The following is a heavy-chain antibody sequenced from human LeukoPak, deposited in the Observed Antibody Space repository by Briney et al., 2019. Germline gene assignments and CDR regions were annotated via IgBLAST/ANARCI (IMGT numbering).Heavy chain of an antibody. J-gene: IGHJ4*02. CDR2: INWNGGST. Sequence: GGSLRLSCAASGFTFSSYSMNWVRQAPGKGLEWVSGINWNGGSTGYADSVKGRFTISRDNAKNSLYLQMNSLRAEDTALYYCARGRGVYGSGSYFLPFDYWGQGTLVTVSS. D-gene: IGHD3-10*01. CDR3: ARGRGVYGSGSYFLPFDY. CDR1: GFTFSSYS. V-gene: IGHV3-20*04.